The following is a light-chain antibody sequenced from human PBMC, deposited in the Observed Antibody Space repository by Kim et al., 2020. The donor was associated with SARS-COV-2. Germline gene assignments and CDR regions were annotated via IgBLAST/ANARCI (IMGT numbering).Light chain of an antibody. CDR1: QSVRSSH. CDR3: QQFDSSLWT. J-gene: IGKJ1*01. Sequence: WSPGERATLSCRASQSVRSSHLAWYQQKPGQAPRLLIYGASSRATGIPDRFSGSGSGTDHTLTISRLEPEDFAVYYCQQFDSSLWTFGRGTKLEI. CDR2: GAS. V-gene: IGKV3-20*01.